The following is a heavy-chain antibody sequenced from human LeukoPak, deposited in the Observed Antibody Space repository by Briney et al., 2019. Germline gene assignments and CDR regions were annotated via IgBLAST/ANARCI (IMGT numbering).Heavy chain of an antibody. J-gene: IGHJ4*02. CDR2: INHSGST. CDR1: GGSFSGYY. Sequence: SETLSLTCAVSGGSFSGYYWSWIRQPPGKGLEWIGGINHSGSTNYNPSLTSRVTISVDTSKNQFSLKLSSVTAADTAVYYCARRVRGVPFDYWGQGTLVTVSS. D-gene: IGHD3-10*01. CDR3: ARRVRGVPFDY. V-gene: IGHV4-34*01.